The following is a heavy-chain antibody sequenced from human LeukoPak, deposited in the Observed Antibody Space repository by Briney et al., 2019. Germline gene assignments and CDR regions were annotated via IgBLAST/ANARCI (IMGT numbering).Heavy chain of an antibody. CDR2: IYHSGST. CDR3: ARDGPLGAGFDP. Sequence: PSETLSLTCTVSGGSISSGGYYWSWIRQPPGKGLEWIGYIYHSGSTCYNPSLKSRVTISVDRSKNQFSLKLSSVTAADTAVYYCARDGPLGAGFDPWGQGTLVTVSS. V-gene: IGHV4-30-2*01. J-gene: IGHJ5*02. D-gene: IGHD7-27*01. CDR1: GGSISSGGYY.